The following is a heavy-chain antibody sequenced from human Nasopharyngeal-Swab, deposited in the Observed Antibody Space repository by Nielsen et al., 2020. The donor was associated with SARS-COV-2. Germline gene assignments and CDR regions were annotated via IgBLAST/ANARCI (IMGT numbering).Heavy chain of an antibody. V-gene: IGHV3-33*01. CDR3: ARVGDGSSWQFDY. CDR1: GFTFSNYG. D-gene: IGHD6-13*01. Sequence: GESLKISCAASGFTFSNYGMHWVRQAPGKGLEWVAVIWYDGSNKYYADSVKGRFTISRDNSKNTLYLQMNSLRAEDTAVYYCARVGDGSSWQFDYWGQGTLVTVSS. CDR2: IWYDGSNK. J-gene: IGHJ4*02.